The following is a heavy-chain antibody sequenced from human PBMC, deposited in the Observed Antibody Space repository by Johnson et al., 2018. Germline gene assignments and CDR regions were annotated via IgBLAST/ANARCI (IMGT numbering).Heavy chain of an antibody. V-gene: IGHV4-34*01. CDR2: INHSGST. CDR3: AKDWEHWLVPGDY. D-gene: IGHD6-19*01. J-gene: IGHJ4*02. CDR1: GGSFSGYY. Sequence: QVQLQQWGAGLLKPSETLSLTCAVYGGSFSGYYWSWIRQPPGKGLEWIGEINHSGSTNYNPSLKSRVTISVDTSKNQFSLKLGSVTAADTAVYYCAKDWEHWLVPGDYWGQGTLVTVSS.